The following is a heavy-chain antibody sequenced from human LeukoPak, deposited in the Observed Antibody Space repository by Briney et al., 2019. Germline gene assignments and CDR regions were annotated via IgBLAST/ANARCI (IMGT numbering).Heavy chain of an antibody. Sequence: PGGSLRLSCAASGFTFSSYAMSWVRQAPGRGLEWVSAISAIGDNTYYADSVKGRFPISRDSSKNTLYLQMNSLRAEDTAVYYCAKPNAYSYFFAYWGQGTLVTVSS. CDR3: AKPNAYSYFFAY. V-gene: IGHV3-23*01. J-gene: IGHJ4*02. D-gene: IGHD5-18*01. CDR1: GFTFSSYA. CDR2: ISAIGDNT.